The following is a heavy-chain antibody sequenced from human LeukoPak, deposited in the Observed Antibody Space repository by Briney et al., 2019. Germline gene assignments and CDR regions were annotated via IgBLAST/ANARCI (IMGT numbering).Heavy chain of an antibody. CDR2: IYHSGST. CDR3: ARSSNNWFDP. Sequence: SETLSLACAVYGYSISSNYFWGWIRQSPGKGLEWIGSIYHSGSTYYNPPLKSRVTLSVDTSNNQCSLRLISVTAADTAIYYCARSSNNWFDPWGQGTLVTVSS. CDR1: GYSISSNYF. V-gene: IGHV4-38-2*01. D-gene: IGHD6-6*01. J-gene: IGHJ5*02.